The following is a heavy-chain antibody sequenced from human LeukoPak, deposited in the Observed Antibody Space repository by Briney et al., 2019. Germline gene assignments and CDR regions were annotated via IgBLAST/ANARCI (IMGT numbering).Heavy chain of an antibody. D-gene: IGHD5-18*01. CDR2: MSPNSGNT. J-gene: IGHJ4*02. Sequence: ASVKVSCKASGYTFTSYDINWMRQATGQGLEWMGWMSPNSGNTGYAQKFQGRVTMTRDTSTGTAYLELSSLRSEDTAVYYCARDLMDTAIVTEGYWGQGTLVTVSS. CDR1: GYTFTSYD. V-gene: IGHV1-8*01. CDR3: ARDLMDTAIVTEGY.